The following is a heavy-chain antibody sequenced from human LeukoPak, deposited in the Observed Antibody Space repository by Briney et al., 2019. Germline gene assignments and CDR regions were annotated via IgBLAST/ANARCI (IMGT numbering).Heavy chain of an antibody. CDR1: GFTFGDYA. D-gene: IGHD3-22*01. CDR3: TRDWYYYDSLDI. Sequence: GGSLRLSCTASGFTFGDYAMSWFRQAPGKGLERVGFIRSKAYGGTTEYAASVKGRFTISRDDSRSIAYLQMNSLKTEDTAVYYCTRDWYYYDSLDIWGQGTMVTVSS. V-gene: IGHV3-49*03. J-gene: IGHJ3*02. CDR2: IRSKAYGGTT.